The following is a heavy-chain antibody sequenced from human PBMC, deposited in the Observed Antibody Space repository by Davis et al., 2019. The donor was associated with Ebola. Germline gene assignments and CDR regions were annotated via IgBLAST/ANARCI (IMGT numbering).Heavy chain of an antibody. CDR2: IYYSGST. V-gene: IGHV4-59*08. J-gene: IGHJ5*02. CDR3: ARHGNSGYDSLLVNWFDP. D-gene: IGHD5-12*01. CDR1: GGSISSYY. Sequence: SETLSLTCAVSGGSISSYYWSWIRQPPGKGLEWIGYIYYSGSTYYNPSLKSRVTISVDTSKNQFSLKLSSVTAADTAVYYCARHGNSGYDSLLVNWFDPWGQGTLVTVSS.